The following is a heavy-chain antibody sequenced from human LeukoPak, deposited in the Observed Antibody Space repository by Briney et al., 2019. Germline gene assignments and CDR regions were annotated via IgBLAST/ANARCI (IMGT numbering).Heavy chain of an antibody. V-gene: IGHV1-46*01. CDR2: IKPSGGST. J-gene: IGHJ3*02. Sequence: ASVKVSCKASGYTFTSYYMHWVREAPGQGLEWMGIIKPSGGSTRYAQKFQGRVTMTRDTSTSTVYMELSSLRSEDTAVYYCARLGYGDAFDIWGQGTMVTVSS. CDR3: ARLGYGDAFDI. D-gene: IGHD5-18*01. CDR1: GYTFTSYY.